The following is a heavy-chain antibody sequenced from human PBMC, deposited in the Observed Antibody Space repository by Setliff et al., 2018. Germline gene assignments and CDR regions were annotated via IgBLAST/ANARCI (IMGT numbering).Heavy chain of an antibody. Sequence: RASVKVSCKASGYTFTSYGVSWVRQAPGQGLEWMGWISTYTANTKYAQRFQGRVTMTTDTSTSTAYMELRSLRSDDTAVYYCARDLDYQYYYDSSGRDAFDIWGQGTMVTVSS. CDR3: ARDLDYQYYYDSSGRDAFDI. D-gene: IGHD3-22*01. V-gene: IGHV1-18*01. CDR2: ISTYTANT. J-gene: IGHJ3*02. CDR1: GYTFTSYG.